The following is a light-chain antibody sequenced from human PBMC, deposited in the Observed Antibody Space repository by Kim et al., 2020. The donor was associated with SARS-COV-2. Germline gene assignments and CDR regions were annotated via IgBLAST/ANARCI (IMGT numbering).Light chain of an antibody. CDR1: GMGRKS. Sequence: PEKTARISGGGDGMGRKSVHWYQQKPVQAPVLVISYDNDRPSGIPERFSGSNSGNTATLTINRVEAGDEADYYCQVWDSSRDHRVVFGGGTQLTVL. V-gene: IGLV3-21*04. CDR2: YDN. CDR3: QVWDSSRDHRVV. J-gene: IGLJ2*01.